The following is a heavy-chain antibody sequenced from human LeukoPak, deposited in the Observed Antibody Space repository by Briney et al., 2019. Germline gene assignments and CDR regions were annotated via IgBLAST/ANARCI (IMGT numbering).Heavy chain of an antibody. J-gene: IGHJ3*02. Sequence: ASVKVSCKASGYTFTGYYMHWVLQAPGQGLEWMGWINPNSGGTNYAQKFQGRVTMTRDTSISTAYMELSRLRSDDTAVYYCARDYSTYCSSTSCQTAHDIWGQGTMVTVSS. CDR3: ARDYSTYCSSTSCQTAHDI. D-gene: IGHD2-2*01. CDR2: INPNSGGT. V-gene: IGHV1-2*02. CDR1: GYTFTGYY.